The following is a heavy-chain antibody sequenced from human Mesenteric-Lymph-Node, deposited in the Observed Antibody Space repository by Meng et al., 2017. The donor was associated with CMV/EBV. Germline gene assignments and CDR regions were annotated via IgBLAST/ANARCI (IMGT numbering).Heavy chain of an antibody. CDR3: SREPSGVVREDY. J-gene: IGHJ4*02. CDR2: ISTDGRNT. CDR1: GFTLSNYW. D-gene: IGHD3-3*01. V-gene: IGHV3-74*01. Sequence: GESLKISCAASGFTLSNYWMHWVRQVPGKGLVWVSRISTDGRNTFYADSVKGRFTISRDNDKNTVYLQMNSLRVEDTAIYYCSREPSGVVREDYWGQGTLVTV.